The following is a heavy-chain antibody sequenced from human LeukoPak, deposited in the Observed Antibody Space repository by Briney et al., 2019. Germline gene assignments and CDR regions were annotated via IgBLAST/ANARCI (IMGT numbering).Heavy chain of an antibody. CDR3: TKDLTGKEDY. V-gene: IGHV3-48*04. D-gene: IGHD1-20*01. CDR2: ISSSGSTI. Sequence: GGSLRLSCAASGFTFSSYSMNWVRQAPGKGLEWVSYISSSGSTIDYVDSVKGRFTISRDNAKNSLYLQMNTLRIEDTGVYYCTKDLTGKEDYWGQGTLVTVSS. J-gene: IGHJ4*02. CDR1: GFTFSSYS.